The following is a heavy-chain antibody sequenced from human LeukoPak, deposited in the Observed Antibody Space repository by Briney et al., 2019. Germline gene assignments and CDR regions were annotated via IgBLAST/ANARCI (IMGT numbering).Heavy chain of an antibody. CDR2: IYYNGST. CDR3: ARSTYYYDSSGYYWGGYFDY. D-gene: IGHD3-22*01. V-gene: IGHV4-59*01. J-gene: IGHJ4*02. CDR1: GGSISSYY. Sequence: SETLSLTCTVSGGSISSYYWSWIRQPPGKGLEWIGYIYYNGSTNYNPSLKSRVTISVDTSKNQFSLKLSSVTAADTAVYYCARSTYYYDSSGYYWGGYFDYWGQGTLVTVSS.